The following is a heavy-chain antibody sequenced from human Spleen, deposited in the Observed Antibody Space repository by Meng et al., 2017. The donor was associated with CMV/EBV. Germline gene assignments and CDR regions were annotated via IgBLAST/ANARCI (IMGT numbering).Heavy chain of an antibody. CDR2: IYDSGST. CDR1: GYSISSGYY. J-gene: IGHJ4*02. D-gene: IGHD3-22*01. CDR3: AGNYYDSSGYYWLWQVDY. Sequence: GSLRLSCTVSGYSISSGYYWGWIRQPPGKGLEWIGNIYDSGSTYYNPSLRSRVTISVDTSKNQFSLKLSSVTAADTAVYFCAGNYYDSSGYYWLWQVDYWGQGTLVTVSS. V-gene: IGHV4-38-2*02.